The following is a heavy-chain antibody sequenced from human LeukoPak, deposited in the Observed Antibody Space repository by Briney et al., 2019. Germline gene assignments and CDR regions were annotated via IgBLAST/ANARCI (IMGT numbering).Heavy chain of an antibody. CDR2: MNPNTGNT. J-gene: IGHJ5*01. CDR1: GYTFTSYD. D-gene: IGHD5-24*01. V-gene: IGHV1-8*01. Sequence: ASVRVSCKASGYTFTSYDINWVRQATGQGLEWMGWMNPNTGNTGYAQKFQGRVTMTRNTSLSTAYMDLSSLRSEDTAVYYCARTPRNGHIESWGQGTLVTVSS. CDR3: ARTPRNGHIES.